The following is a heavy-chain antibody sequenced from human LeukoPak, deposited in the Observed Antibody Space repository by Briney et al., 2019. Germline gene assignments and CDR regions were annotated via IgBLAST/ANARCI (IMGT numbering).Heavy chain of an antibody. J-gene: IGHJ4*02. Sequence: SETLSLTCTVSGGSISPYYWSWIRQTPGKGLEWIGYILYSGTTTNYNPSLKSRVTISVDTSKSQFSLKLSSVTAADTAVYYCARVGDWNDLVYWGQGTLVTVSS. CDR2: ILYSGTTT. CDR1: GGSISPYY. CDR3: ARVGDWNDLVY. V-gene: IGHV4-59*01. D-gene: IGHD1-1*01.